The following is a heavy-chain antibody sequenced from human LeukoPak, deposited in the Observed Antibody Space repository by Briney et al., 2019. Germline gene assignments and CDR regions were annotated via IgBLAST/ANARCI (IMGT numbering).Heavy chain of an antibody. CDR3: AVGYSSGWYDY. V-gene: IGHV4-59*01. CDR2: IYYSGST. J-gene: IGHJ4*02. Sequence: SETLSLTCTVSGGSISSYYWSWIRQPPGKGLEWIGYIYYSGSTNYNPSLKSRVTISVDTSKNQFSLKLSSVTAADTAVYYCAVGYSSGWYDYWGQGTLVTVSS. CDR1: GGSISSYY. D-gene: IGHD6-19*01.